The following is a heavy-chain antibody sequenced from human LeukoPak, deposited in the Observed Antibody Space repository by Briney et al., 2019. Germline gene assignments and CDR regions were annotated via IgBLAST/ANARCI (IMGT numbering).Heavy chain of an antibody. CDR1: GYTFTGYN. V-gene: IGHV1-2*02. J-gene: IGHJ4*02. D-gene: IGHD6-19*01. CDR2: INANMGVT. CDR3: ASAVIAVAGTFDY. Sequence: GASLKVSSKASGYTFTGYNMYWVRQTPGQGLEWMGWINANMGVTNYAQKFQGRVTMARNTSISTAYMELGRLRSDETAVYFCASAVIAVAGTFDYWGQGTLVTVSS.